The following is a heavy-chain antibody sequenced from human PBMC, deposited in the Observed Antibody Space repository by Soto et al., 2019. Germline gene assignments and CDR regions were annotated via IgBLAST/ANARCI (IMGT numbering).Heavy chain of an antibody. CDR3: ARHPDIVATSTDY. Sequence: PGESLKISCKGSGYSFTSYWIGWVRQMPGKGLEWMGIIYPGDSDTRYSLSFQGQVTISADKSISTAYLQWSSLKASDTAMYYCARHPDIVATSTDYWGQGTLVTVSS. CDR1: GYSFTSYW. CDR2: IYPGDSDT. D-gene: IGHD5-12*01. J-gene: IGHJ4*02. V-gene: IGHV5-51*01.